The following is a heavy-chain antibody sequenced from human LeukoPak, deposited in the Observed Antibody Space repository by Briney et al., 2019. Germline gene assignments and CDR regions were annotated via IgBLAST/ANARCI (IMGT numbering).Heavy chain of an antibody. J-gene: IGHJ4*02. CDR1: GYTFTGYY. D-gene: IGHD2-2*02. Sequence: ASVKVSCKASGYTFTGYYMHWVRQAPGQGLEWMGWINPNSGGTNYAQKFQGRVTMTRDTSISTAYMELSRLRSDDTAVYYCARLRDCSSTSRYNFGFWGQGTLVTVSS. CDR3: ARLRDCSSTSRYNFGF. CDR2: INPNSGGT. V-gene: IGHV1-2*02.